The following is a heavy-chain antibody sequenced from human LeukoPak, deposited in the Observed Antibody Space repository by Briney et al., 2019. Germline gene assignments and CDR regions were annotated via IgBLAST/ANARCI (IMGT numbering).Heavy chain of an antibody. CDR3: ASYYCSGGNCQGFDY. CDR1: GFTFSSYS. D-gene: IGHD2-15*01. V-gene: IGHV3-21*01. J-gene: IGHJ4*02. Sequence: TGGSLRLSCAASGFTFSSYSMNWVRQAPGKGLEWVSSISSSSSYIYYADSVKGRFTISRDNAKNSLYLQMNSLRAEDTAVYYCASYYCSGGNCQGFDYWGQGTLVTVSS. CDR2: ISSSSSYI.